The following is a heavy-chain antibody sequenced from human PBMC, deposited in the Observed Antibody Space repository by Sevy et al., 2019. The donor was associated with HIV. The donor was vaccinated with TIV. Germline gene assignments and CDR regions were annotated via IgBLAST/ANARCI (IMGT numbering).Heavy chain of an antibody. V-gene: IGHV3-53*01. D-gene: IGHD1-26*01. Sequence: GGSLRLSCAASGFTVSSNYMSWVRQAPGKGLEWVSVIYSGGSTYYTDSVKGRFTIFRDNSKKKLYLQMNSLKAEGTAVYYWARGTGGNGRYHYCYYGMDVWGQGTTVTVSS. CDR3: ARGTGGNGRYHYCYYGMDV. J-gene: IGHJ6*02. CDR2: IYSGGST. CDR1: GFTVSSNY.